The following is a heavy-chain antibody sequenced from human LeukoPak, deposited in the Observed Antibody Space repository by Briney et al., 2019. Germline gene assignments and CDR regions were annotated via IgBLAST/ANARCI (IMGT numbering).Heavy chain of an antibody. Sequence: ASVKASCKASGYTFTSYYMHWVRQAPGQGLKWMGIINPSGGSTSYAQKFQGRVTMTRGMSTSTVYMELSSLRSEDTAVYYCARTSGWELLSWGRYFDYWGQGTLVTVSS. CDR1: GYTFTSYY. D-gene: IGHD1-26*01. J-gene: IGHJ4*02. CDR2: INPSGGST. V-gene: IGHV1-46*01. CDR3: ARTSGWELLSWGRYFDY.